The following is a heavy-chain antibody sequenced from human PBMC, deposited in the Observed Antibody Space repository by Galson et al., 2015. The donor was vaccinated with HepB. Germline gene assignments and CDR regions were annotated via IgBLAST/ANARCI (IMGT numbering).Heavy chain of an antibody. Sequence: QSGAEVKKPGESLKISCKGSGYSFTSYWIGWVRQMPGKGLEWMGIIYPGDSDTRYSPSFQGQVTISADKSIGTAYLQWSSLKASDTAMYYCARLFFDIVVVPAAPYFDYWGQGTLVTVSS. D-gene: IGHD2-2*01. J-gene: IGHJ4*02. CDR2: IYPGDSDT. V-gene: IGHV5-51*01. CDR1: GYSFTSYW. CDR3: ARLFFDIVVVPAAPYFDY.